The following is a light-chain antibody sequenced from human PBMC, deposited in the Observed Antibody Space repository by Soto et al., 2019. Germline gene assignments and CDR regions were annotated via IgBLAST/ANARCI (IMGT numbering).Light chain of an antibody. CDR1: QSVSSY. CDR3: QQRSNWPPVT. V-gene: IGKV3-11*01. CDR2: DAS. J-gene: IGKJ4*01. Sequence: EIVLTQSPATLSLSPGERATLSCRASQSVSSYLAWYQQQPGQPPRLLLYDASNRATGIPPRFSGSGSGTEFSLTISSLEPEDVAIDYCQQRSNWPPVTFGGGTKVEIK.